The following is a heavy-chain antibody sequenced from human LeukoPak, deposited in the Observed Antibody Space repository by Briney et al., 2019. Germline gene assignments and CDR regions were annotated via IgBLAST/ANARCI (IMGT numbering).Heavy chain of an antibody. CDR3: ARDMEGCYDY. CDR1: GGSINSYY. CDR2: IYYSGST. D-gene: IGHD2-15*01. Sequence: PSETLSLTCTVSGGSINSYYWSWIRQPPGKGLEWIGYIYYSGSTNYNPSLKSRVTISVDTSKNQFSLKLTSVTAADTAVYYCARDMEGCYDYWGQGTLVTVSS. V-gene: IGHV4-59*12. J-gene: IGHJ4*02.